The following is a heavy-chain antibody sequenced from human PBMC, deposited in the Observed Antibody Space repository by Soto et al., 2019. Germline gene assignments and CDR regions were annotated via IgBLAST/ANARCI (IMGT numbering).Heavy chain of an antibody. CDR2: ISAYNGNT. D-gene: IGHD3-10*01. Sequence: QVQLVQSGAEVKKPGASVKVSCKASGYTFTSYGISWVRQAPGQGLEWMGWISAYNGNTNYAQKLQGRVTMTTDTPTSTAYMELRSLRSDDTAVYYCARAPPYFTMVRGAEGAFDIWGQGTMVTVSS. CDR1: GYTFTSYG. CDR3: ARAPPYFTMVRGAEGAFDI. J-gene: IGHJ3*02. V-gene: IGHV1-18*01.